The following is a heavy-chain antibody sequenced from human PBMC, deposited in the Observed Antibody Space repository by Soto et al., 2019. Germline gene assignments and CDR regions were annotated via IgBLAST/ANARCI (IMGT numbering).Heavy chain of an antibody. J-gene: IGHJ4*02. Sequence: GGSLRLSCAASGFMFSAYTMNWVRQPPGKGLEWLSSISDDSSYIDYADSLRGRFTVSRENDRNSLYLQIDSLGVEDTAVYYCATHYYFNHFGPGTLVTVSS. CDR3: ATHYYFNH. CDR2: ISDDSSYI. CDR1: GFMFSAYT. V-gene: IGHV3-21*06.